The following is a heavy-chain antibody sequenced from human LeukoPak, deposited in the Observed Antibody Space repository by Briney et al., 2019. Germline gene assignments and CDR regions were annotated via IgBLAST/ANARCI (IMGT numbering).Heavy chain of an antibody. V-gene: IGHV1-46*01. J-gene: IGHJ5*02. Sequence: ASVKVSCKASGYTFTNYYMHWVRQSPGRGLEWMGLINPNGDATMYAQKFQGRVTLTRDTSTSTDYMELSSLISEDTAVYYCARDNSDTIKGECSGACYWWFDPWGQGTLVTVSS. CDR3: ARDNSDTIKGECSGACYWWFDP. D-gene: IGHD2-21*01. CDR2: INPNGDAT. CDR1: GYTFTNYY.